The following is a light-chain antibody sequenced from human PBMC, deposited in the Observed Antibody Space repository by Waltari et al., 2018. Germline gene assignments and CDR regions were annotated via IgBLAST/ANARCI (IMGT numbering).Light chain of an antibody. V-gene: IGLV3-25*03. Sequence: SYELTQPPSVSVSPGQTARITCSGDALPKQIAYWYQPRPGQAPVLLIYKDSERPSGIPERFSGSSSGTTVTLTISGVQAEDEADYYCQSADSSGTNVFGSGTKVTVL. CDR3: QSADSSGTNV. J-gene: IGLJ6*01. CDR2: KDS. CDR1: ALPKQI.